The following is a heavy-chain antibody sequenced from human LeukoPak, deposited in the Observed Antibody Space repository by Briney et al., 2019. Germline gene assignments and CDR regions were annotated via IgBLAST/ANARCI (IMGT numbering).Heavy chain of an antibody. D-gene: IGHD3-9*01. J-gene: IGHJ2*01. Sequence: SETLSLTCTVSGGSISSYYWSWIRQPPGKGLEWIGYIYYSGSTNYNPSLKSRVTISVDTSNNQFSRKLSSVTAADTAVYYCARRNYDILTGYLNPYWYFDLWGRGTLVTVSS. CDR1: GGSISSYY. V-gene: IGHV4-59*08. CDR3: ARRNYDILTGYLNPYWYFDL. CDR2: IYYSGST.